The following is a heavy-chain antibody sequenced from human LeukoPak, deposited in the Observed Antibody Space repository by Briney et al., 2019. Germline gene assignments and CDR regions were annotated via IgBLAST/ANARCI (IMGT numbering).Heavy chain of an antibody. D-gene: IGHD4-11*01. J-gene: IGHJ5*02. CDR1: GVSFSGYY. V-gene: IGHV4-34*01. CDR3: ARGRDDYTDYNWFEP. Sequence: PSETLCLTCAVSGVSFSGYYWSWIRQSPEKGLEWIGEINHSAYTNYNPSLKSRVTNSLDTSKTQFSLKLLSATAADTAVYYCARGRDDYTDYNWFEPWGQGTLVTVSS. CDR2: INHSAYT.